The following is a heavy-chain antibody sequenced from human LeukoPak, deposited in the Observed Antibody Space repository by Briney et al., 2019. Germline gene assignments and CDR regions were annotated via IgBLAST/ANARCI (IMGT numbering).Heavy chain of an antibody. CDR2: LSYDGSNE. D-gene: IGHD3-10*01. Sequence: GRSLRLSCAASGFPFSSYGMHWVRQAPGKGLEWVAVLSYDGSNEYYADSVKGRFTISRENSKNTLYLQMNSLRVEDTAVYYCAGSWFYRDYFEYWGQGTLVTVSS. J-gene: IGHJ4*02. CDR3: AGSWFYRDYFEY. CDR1: GFPFSSYG. V-gene: IGHV3-30*03.